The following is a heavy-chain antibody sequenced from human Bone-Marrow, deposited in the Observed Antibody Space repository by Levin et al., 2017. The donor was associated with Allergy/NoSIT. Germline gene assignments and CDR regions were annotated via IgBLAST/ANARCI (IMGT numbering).Heavy chain of an antibody. CDR3: ARGPDSRKLGY. CDR1: GVFVTRDH. J-gene: IGHJ4*02. Sequence: SQTLSLPCSVAGVFVTRDHWSWIRQPPGKGLEWIGNMLNGGNTDYNPSLQSRVTISVDTSKNQFSLKLTSVTAADTAVYYCARGPDSRKLGYWGQGTLVTVSS. D-gene: IGHD6-13*01. V-gene: IGHV4-59*02. CDR2: MLNGGNT.